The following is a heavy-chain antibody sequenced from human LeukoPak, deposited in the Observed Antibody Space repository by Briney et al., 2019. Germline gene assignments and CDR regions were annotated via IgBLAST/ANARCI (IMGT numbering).Heavy chain of an antibody. Sequence: AETLSLTCTVSGDSISTYSWIWIRQPPGKGLECIGYISYSGSTNFNPSLQSRVTMSVATSKNQFSLKLNSVTAADTAVYYCAREGLYSGYGYDAFDIWGQGTMVTVAS. CDR3: AREGLYSGYGYDAFDI. CDR2: ISYSGST. D-gene: IGHD5-12*01. J-gene: IGHJ3*02. V-gene: IGHV4-59*01. CDR1: GDSISTYS.